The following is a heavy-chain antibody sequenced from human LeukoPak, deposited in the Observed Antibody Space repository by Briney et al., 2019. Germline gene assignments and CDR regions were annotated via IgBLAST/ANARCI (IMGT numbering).Heavy chain of an antibody. Sequence: GGSLRLSCAASGFTSSSYALNWVRHAPGKGLEWVTTVSGSGNRMYHADSVKGLFTISRNNSKNTIYLQMNSLRAEDTALYFCAKGDSSSCYCNFDNWGQGTLVTVSS. CDR2: VSGSGNRM. CDR1: GFTSSSYA. D-gene: IGHD3-22*01. V-gene: IGHV3-23*01. CDR3: AKGDSSSCYCNFDN. J-gene: IGHJ4*02.